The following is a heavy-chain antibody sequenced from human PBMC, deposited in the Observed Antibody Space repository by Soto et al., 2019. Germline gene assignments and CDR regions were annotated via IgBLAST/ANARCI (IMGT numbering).Heavy chain of an antibody. CDR3: ARAPKVSGSSQTRPDF. CDR2: ISQSGNT. D-gene: IGHD6-6*01. J-gene: IGHJ4*02. Sequence: SETLSLTCSIYSGSFSGYYWSWIRQPPGKGLEWIGEISQSGNTDYSPSLKSRVSISIDTSKKQFSLNLASVSAADTAVYYCARAPKVSGSSQTRPDFWGQGTLVTVSS. V-gene: IGHV4-34*01. CDR1: SGSFSGYY.